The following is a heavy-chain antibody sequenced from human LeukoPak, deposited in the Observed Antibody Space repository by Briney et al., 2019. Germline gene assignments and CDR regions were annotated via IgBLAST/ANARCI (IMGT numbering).Heavy chain of an antibody. D-gene: IGHD2-2*02. CDR2: VYYSGST. J-gene: IGHJ3*02. V-gene: IGHV4-59*01. CDR1: GGSFRSYY. Sequence: SETLSLTCTLSGGSFRSYYWSWIRQPPGKGLEWIGFVYYSGSTNYNPSLKSRLTMSVDTSKNHFSLQLRSVTAADTAVYYCARGFVGPAAISDAFEIWGQGTLVTVSS. CDR3: ARGFVGPAAISDAFEI.